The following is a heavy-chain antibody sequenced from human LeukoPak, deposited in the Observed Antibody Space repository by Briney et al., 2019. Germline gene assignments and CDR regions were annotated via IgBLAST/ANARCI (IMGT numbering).Heavy chain of an antibody. CDR2: IYYSGST. V-gene: IGHV4-59*12. CDR1: GGSISSYY. J-gene: IGHJ4*02. CDR3: ARDGGSGSPDY. D-gene: IGHD1-26*01. Sequence: SETLSLTCTVSGGSISSYYWSWIRQPPGKGLEWIGYIYYSGSTNYNPSLKSRVTISVDTSKNQFSLKLSSVTAADTAVYYCARDGGSGSPDYWGQGTLVTVSS.